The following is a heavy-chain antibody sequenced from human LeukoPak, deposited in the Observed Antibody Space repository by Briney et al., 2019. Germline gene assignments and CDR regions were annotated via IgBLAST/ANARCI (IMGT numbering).Heavy chain of an antibody. Sequence: GGSLRLPCAASGFTFRTYAMSWVRQAPGKGLEWVSAISGSGGSTYYADSVKGRFTVSRDNSNNTLYLQMNSVRVEDTAVYYCAKDHYGFWSGPPPGFDYWGQGTLVTVSS. CDR3: AKDHYGFWSGPPPGFDY. J-gene: IGHJ4*02. D-gene: IGHD3-3*01. V-gene: IGHV3-23*01. CDR2: ISGSGGST. CDR1: GFTFRTYA.